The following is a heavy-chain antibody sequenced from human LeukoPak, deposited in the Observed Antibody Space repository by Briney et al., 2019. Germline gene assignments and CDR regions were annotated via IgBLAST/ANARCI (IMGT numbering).Heavy chain of an antibody. V-gene: IGHV4-39*01. CDR3: ARHVKEEQQLVLWWFDP. CDR1: GFTFSSYA. J-gene: IGHJ5*02. CDR2: IYYSGST. Sequence: GSLRLSCAASGFTFSSYAMSWVRQAPGKGLEWIGSIYYSGSTYYNPSLKSRVTISVDTSKNQFSLKLSSVTAADTAVYYCARHVKEEQQLVLWWFDPWGQGTLVTVSS. D-gene: IGHD6-13*01.